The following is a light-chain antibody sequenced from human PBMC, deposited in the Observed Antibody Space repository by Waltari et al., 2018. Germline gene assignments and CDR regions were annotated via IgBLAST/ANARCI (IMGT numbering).Light chain of an antibody. CDR2: WAS. J-gene: IGKJ5*01. CDR1: QSVLYSSNNKNY. Sequence: DIVMTQSPDSLAVSLGERATINCKSSQSVLYSSNNKNYLAWYQQKPGQPPKLLISWASTRESGVPDRFSGSGSGTDFTLIISSLQAEDVAVYYCQQYYSTHQITFGQGTRLEIK. CDR3: QQYYSTHQIT. V-gene: IGKV4-1*01.